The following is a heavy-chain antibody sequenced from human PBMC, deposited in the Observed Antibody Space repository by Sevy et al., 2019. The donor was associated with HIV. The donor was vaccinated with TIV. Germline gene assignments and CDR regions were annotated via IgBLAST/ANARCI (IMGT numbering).Heavy chain of an antibody. J-gene: IGHJ4*02. Sequence: GGSLRLSCAASGFTFSSYWMSWVRQAPGKGLEWVANIKHVGSEKYYVDSVKGRFAISRGNAKNSLYLQMNSLRAEDTAVYYCACKTFYDSSGYYGYWGQGTLVTVSS. CDR2: IKHVGSEK. CDR3: ACKTFYDSSGYYGY. CDR1: GFTFSSYW. D-gene: IGHD3-22*01. V-gene: IGHV3-7*01.